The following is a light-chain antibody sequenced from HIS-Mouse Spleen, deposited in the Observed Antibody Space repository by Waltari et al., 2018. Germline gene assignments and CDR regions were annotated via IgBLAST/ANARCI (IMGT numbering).Light chain of an antibody. J-gene: IGLJ2*01. Sequence: QLVLTQSPSASASLGASVKLTCTLSSGHSSYAIAWHQQQPEKGPRYLMKLNSDGSHSKGDGIPDRFSGSSSVAERYLTISSLQSEDEADYYCQTWGPVVFGGGTKLTVL. V-gene: IGLV4-69*01. CDR2: LNSDGSH. CDR3: QTWGPVV. CDR1: SGHSSYA.